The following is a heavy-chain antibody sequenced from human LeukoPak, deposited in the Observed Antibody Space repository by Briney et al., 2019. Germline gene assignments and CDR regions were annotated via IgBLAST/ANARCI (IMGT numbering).Heavy chain of an antibody. CDR1: GFTFSSYA. D-gene: IGHD3-10*01. CDR2: ISGSGGSI. J-gene: IGHJ4*02. Sequence: PGGSLRLSCAASGFTFSSYAMSWVRQAPGKGLEWVSAISGSGGSIYYADSVKGRFTISRDNSKNTLYLQMNSLRAEDTAVYYCAKSWTMVRGVMYYFDYWGQGTLVTVSS. V-gene: IGHV3-23*01. CDR3: AKSWTMVRGVMYYFDY.